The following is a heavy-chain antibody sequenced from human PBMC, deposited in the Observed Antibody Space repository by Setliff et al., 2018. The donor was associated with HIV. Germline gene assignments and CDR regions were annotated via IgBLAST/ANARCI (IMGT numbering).Heavy chain of an antibody. V-gene: IGHV3-74*03. CDR3: ARDLFRSGGYFDF. D-gene: IGHD3-3*01. CDR2: INTDGSSA. CDR1: GFTFSNSW. J-gene: IGHJ4*02. Sequence: GGSLRLSCAASGFTFSNSWMHWVRQAPGKGLVWVSRINTDGSSATYADSVKGRFTISRDNAKKSLYLQMNSLTAEDTGVYYCARDLFRSGGYFDFWGQGTPVTVSS.